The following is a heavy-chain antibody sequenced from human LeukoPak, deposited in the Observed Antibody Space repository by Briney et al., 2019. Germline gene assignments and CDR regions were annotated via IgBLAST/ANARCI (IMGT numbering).Heavy chain of an antibody. CDR3: AKGYSSHYYYGMDV. V-gene: IGHV3-30*18. J-gene: IGHJ6*02. CDR1: GFTFSSYG. Sequence: GGSLRLSCAASGFTFSSYGMHWVRQAPGKGLEWVAVISYDGSNKYYADSVKGRFTISRDNSKNTLYLQMNSLRAEDTAVYYCAKGYSSHYYYGMDVWGQGTTVTVSS. D-gene: IGHD6-13*01. CDR2: ISYDGSNK.